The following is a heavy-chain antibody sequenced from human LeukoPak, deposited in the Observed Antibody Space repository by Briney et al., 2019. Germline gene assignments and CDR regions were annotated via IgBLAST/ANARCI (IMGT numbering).Heavy chain of an antibody. Sequence: GGSLRLSCAAYGFTFSSYSMNWVRQAPGKGLEWVSFISTSSSYIYYADSVKGRFTISRDNAKNSLYLEMNSLRAEDTAVYYCAKDMGGSGSYGPTDYWGQGTLVTVSS. CDR3: AKDMGGSGSYGPTDY. J-gene: IGHJ4*02. CDR2: ISTSSSYI. CDR1: GFTFSSYS. D-gene: IGHD3-10*01. V-gene: IGHV3-21*01.